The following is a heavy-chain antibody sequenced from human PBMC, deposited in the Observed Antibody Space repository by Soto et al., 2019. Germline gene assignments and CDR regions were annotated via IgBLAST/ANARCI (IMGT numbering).Heavy chain of an antibody. Sequence: GGSLRLSCAASGFTFSDYEMNWVRQAPGKGLEWVPYISLSGTTIHYADSVKGRFTISRYNAKNSVYLQMNSLRIEATAISDCATDGGFARFCPWGRGTLVTISS. CDR1: GFTFSDYE. J-gene: IGHJ5*02. CDR2: ISLSGTTI. CDR3: ATDGGFARFCP. V-gene: IGHV3-48*03.